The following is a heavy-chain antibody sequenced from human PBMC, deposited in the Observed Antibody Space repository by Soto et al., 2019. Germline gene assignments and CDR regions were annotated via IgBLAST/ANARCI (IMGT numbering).Heavy chain of an antibody. Sequence: GGSLRLSCAASGITFSSYAMSWVRQAPGKGLEWVSGISGSADTTYYADSVRGRFSIARDNSKNTLYLQMNSLRAEDMAVYYCAGSSSGWYQFDYWGRGTLVTVSS. CDR3: AGSSSGWYQFDY. CDR2: ISGSADTT. V-gene: IGHV3-23*01. J-gene: IGHJ4*02. CDR1: GITFSSYA. D-gene: IGHD6-19*01.